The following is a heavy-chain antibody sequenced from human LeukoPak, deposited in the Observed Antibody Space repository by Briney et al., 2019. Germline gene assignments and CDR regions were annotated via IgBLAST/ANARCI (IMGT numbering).Heavy chain of an antibody. CDR1: GFTFSSYA. V-gene: IGHV3-64*01. CDR3: ARKGGYHYALDY. J-gene: IGHJ4*02. D-gene: IGHD3-16*01. CDR2: ISSNGAST. Sequence: GGSLRLSCAASGFTFSSYAMHWVRQAPGRGLEYVSAISSNGASTYYANSVKGRFTISRDNSKNTLYLQMGSLRTEDMAVYCCARKGGYHYALDYWGQGTLVTVSS.